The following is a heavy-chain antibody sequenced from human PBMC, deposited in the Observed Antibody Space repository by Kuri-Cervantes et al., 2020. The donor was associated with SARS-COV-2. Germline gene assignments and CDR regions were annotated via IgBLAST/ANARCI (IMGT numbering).Heavy chain of an antibody. D-gene: IGHD3-3*01. J-gene: IGHJ3*02. CDR1: GFTFSDYY. Sequence: LSLTCAASGFTFSDYYMSWIRQAPGKGLEWVSYISSSGSTIYYADSVKGRFTISRDNAKNSLYLQMNSLRAEDTAVYYCARGFLTWWGLGAFDIWDQGTMVTVSS. V-gene: IGHV3-11*04. CDR3: ARGFLTWWGLGAFDI. CDR2: ISSSGSTI.